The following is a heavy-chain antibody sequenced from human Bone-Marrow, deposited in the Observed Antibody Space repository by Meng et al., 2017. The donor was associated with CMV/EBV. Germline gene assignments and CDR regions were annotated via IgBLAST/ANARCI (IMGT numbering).Heavy chain of an antibody. CDR2: LHDYGGAT. J-gene: IGHJ3*02. V-gene: IGHV3-23*01. Sequence: SRFTFSSYNMGWVRQAEGRGLEWVATLHDYGGATFSPSSVPRHLRISRDISQNTLFLQMNSLRAEDAARYLCAKGVSSGNPYRAFEIWGQGTVVTVSS. CDR3: AKGVSSGNPYRAFEI. D-gene: IGHD1-26*01. CDR1: RFTFSSYN.